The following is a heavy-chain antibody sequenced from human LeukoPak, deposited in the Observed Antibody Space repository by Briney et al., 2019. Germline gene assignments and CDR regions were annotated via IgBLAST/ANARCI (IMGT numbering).Heavy chain of an antibody. CDR1: GFTFTTYW. J-gene: IGHJ5*01. CDR3: ARDGGGYDS. Sequence: PGGSLRLSCAASGFTFTTYWMSWVRQTPEKGPEWVANIKEDGSRDYYVDSVKGRFTISRDNAKNLLYLQMKSLRAEDTAIYYCARDGGGYDSWGQGTLVTVSS. D-gene: IGHD5-24*01. CDR2: IKEDGSRD. V-gene: IGHV3-7*01.